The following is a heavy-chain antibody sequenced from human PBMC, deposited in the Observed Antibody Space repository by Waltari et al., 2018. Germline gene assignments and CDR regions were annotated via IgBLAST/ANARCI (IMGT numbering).Heavy chain of an antibody. J-gene: IGHJ4*02. Sequence: QVQLVESGGGVVHPGRSLRLSCEASGFTFSYHAMHWVRQAPGKGLGWVAGISDDGSDEYDADSVRGRFTISRDDSKDTVNLQMNSLRPEDTAVYYCARDGPLQIQSWYSFDYWGQGTLVTVSS. CDR1: GFTFSYHA. V-gene: IGHV3-30*07. CDR3: ARDGPLQIQSWYSFDY. CDR2: ISDDGSDE. D-gene: IGHD5-18*01.